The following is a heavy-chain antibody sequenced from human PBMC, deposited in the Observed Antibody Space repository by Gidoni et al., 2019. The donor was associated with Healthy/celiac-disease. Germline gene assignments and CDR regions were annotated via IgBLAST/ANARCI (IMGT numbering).Heavy chain of an antibody. CDR1: GFTFSSYG. V-gene: IGHV3-33*01. J-gene: IGHJ4*02. CDR3: ARGPDIVVVPAPYYFDY. D-gene: IGHD2-2*01. Sequence: QVQLVEAGGGVVQPGRSLRLSCAACGFTFSSYGMQWVSQAPGKGLEWVAVIWYDGSNKYYADSVKGRFTISRDNSKNTLYLQMNSLRAEDTAVYYCARGPDIVVVPAPYYFDYWGQGTLVTVSS. CDR2: IWYDGSNK.